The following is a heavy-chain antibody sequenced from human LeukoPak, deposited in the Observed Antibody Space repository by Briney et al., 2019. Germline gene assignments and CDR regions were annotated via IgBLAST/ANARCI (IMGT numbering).Heavy chain of an antibody. V-gene: IGHV4-59*08. CDR2: IYYSGST. J-gene: IGHJ4*02. CDR3: ARLDGATWVDY. CDR1: GGSISSYY. D-gene: IGHD5-12*01. Sequence: PSETLSLTCTVSGGSISSYYWSWIRQPPGKGLEWIGYIYYSGSTNYNPSLKSRVTISVDTSKNQFSLKLSSVTAADTAVYYCARLDGATWVDYWGQGTLVTVSS.